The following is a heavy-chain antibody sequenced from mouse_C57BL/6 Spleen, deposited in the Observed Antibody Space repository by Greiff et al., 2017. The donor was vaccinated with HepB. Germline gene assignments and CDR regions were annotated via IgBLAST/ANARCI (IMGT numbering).Heavy chain of an antibody. CDR1: GYSITSGYY. CDR3: AHTEGAMDY. J-gene: IGHJ4*01. Sequence: EVKLMESGPGLVKPSQSLSLTCSVTGYSITSGYYWNWIRQFPGNKLEWMGYISYDGSNNYNPSLKNRISITRDTSKNQFFLKLNSVTTEDTATYYCAHTEGAMDYWGQGTSVTVSS. D-gene: IGHD1-1*01. V-gene: IGHV3-6*01. CDR2: ISYDGSN.